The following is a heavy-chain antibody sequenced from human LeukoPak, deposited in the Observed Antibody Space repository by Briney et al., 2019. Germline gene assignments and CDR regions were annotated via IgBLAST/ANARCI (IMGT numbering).Heavy chain of an antibody. Sequence: PSQTLSLTCIVSGGSISSGGYYWSWIRQHPGKGLEWIGYIYYSGSTNYNPSLKSRVTISVDTSKNQFSLKLSSVTAADTAVYYCARDSGAVGYSYGYSYYGMDVWGQGTTVTVSS. CDR3: ARDSGAVGYSYGYSYYGMDV. CDR2: IYYSGST. J-gene: IGHJ6*02. V-gene: IGHV4-61*08. D-gene: IGHD5-18*01. CDR1: GGSISSGGYY.